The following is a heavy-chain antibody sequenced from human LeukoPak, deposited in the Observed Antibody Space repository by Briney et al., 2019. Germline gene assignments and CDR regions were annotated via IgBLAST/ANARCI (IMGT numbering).Heavy chain of an antibody. CDR3: ARHETYYYGSGSYSRWRWAHWFDP. D-gene: IGHD3-10*01. J-gene: IGHJ5*02. Sequence: SETRSLTCAVYGGSFSGYYWSWIRQPPGKGLEWIGEINHSGSTNYNPSLKSRVTISVDTSKNQFSLKLSSVTAADTAVYYCARHETYYYGSGSYSRWRWAHWFDPWGQGTLVTVSS. CDR1: GGSFSGYY. CDR2: INHSGST. V-gene: IGHV4-34*01.